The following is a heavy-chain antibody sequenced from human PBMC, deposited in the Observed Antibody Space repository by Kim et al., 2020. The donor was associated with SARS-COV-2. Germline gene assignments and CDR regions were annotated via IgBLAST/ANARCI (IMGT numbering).Heavy chain of an antibody. Sequence: GGSLRLSCTASGFTFGDYAMSWFRQAPGKGLEWVGFIRSKAYGGTTEYAASVKGRFTISRDDSKSIAYLQMNSLKTEDTAVYYCTRDSVWTTYYYYYGMDVWGQGTTVTVSS. V-gene: IGHV3-49*03. CDR2: IRSKAYGGTT. J-gene: IGHJ6*02. CDR3: TRDSVWTTYYYYYGMDV. D-gene: IGHD3-16*01. CDR1: GFTFGDYA.